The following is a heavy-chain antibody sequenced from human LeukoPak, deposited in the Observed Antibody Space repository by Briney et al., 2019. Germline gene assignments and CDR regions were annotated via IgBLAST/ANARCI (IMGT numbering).Heavy chain of an antibody. V-gene: IGHV3-23*01. CDR1: GFTLSSYA. CDR2: ISGSGGST. Sequence: PGGSLRLSCAASGFTLSSYAMSWVRQAPGKGLEWVSAISGSGGSTYYADSVKGRFTISRDNSKNTLYLQMNSLRAEDTAVYYCAKADCSSTSCYFDYWGQGTLVTVSS. J-gene: IGHJ4*02. D-gene: IGHD2-2*01. CDR3: AKADCSSTSCYFDY.